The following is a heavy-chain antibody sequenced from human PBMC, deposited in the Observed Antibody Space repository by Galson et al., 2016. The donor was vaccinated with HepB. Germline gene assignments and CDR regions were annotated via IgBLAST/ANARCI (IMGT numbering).Heavy chain of an antibody. V-gene: IGHV3-48*02. CDR3: ARGYSGDY. J-gene: IGHJ4*02. CDR1: GFTFSGFS. Sequence: SLRLSCAASGFTFSGFSMNWVRQAPGKGLEWVSYISGGSSTIYYADSVKGRFTVSRDTAKNSLYLQMNSLRDEDTAVYYCARGYSGDYWGQGTLVTVS. CDR2: ISGGSSTI. D-gene: IGHD5-12*01.